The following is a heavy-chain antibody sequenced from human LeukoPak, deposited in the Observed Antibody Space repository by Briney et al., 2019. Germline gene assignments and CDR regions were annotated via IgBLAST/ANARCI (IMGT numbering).Heavy chain of an antibody. CDR2: MYHSGST. Sequence: SETLSLTCAVYGGSFSGYYWSWIRQPPGKGLEWIGYMYHSGSTYYNPSLKSRVTISVDRSKNQFSLKLSSVTAADTAVYYCARISRDCIAAAGNCAFDIWGQGTMVTVSS. D-gene: IGHD6-13*01. J-gene: IGHJ3*02. V-gene: IGHV4-30-2*01. CDR3: ARISRDCIAAAGNCAFDI. CDR1: GGSFSGYY.